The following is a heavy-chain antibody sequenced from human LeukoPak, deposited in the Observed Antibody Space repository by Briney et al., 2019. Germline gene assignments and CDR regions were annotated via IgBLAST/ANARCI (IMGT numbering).Heavy chain of an antibody. CDR3: ARSIAMVRTGFDP. CDR1: GGSISSYY. V-gene: IGHV4-59*12. J-gene: IGHJ5*02. Sequence: SETLSLTCTVSGGSISSYYWSWIRQPPGKGLEWIGYIYYSGSTNYNPSLKSRVTISVDTSKNQFSLKLSSVTAADTAVYYCARSIAMVRTGFDPWGQGTLVTVSS. CDR2: IYYSGST. D-gene: IGHD3-10*01.